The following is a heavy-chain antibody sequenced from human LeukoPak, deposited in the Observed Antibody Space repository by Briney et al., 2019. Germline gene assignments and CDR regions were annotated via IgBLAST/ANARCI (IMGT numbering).Heavy chain of an antibody. Sequence: GESLKISCKGSGYSFPNYWIGWVRQMPGKGLEWIGIVYPATSDTTYSPSFQGQVTISADKSISTAYLQWSSLKASDTAMYYCATRYSSSSYAFDIWGQGTMVTVSS. J-gene: IGHJ3*02. CDR2: VYPATSDT. CDR1: GYSFPNYW. D-gene: IGHD6-6*01. CDR3: ATRYSSSSYAFDI. V-gene: IGHV5-51*01.